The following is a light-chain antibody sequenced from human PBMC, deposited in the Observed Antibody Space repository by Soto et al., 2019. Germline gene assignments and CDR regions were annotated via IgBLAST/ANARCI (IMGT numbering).Light chain of an antibody. CDR3: QQYGSSPQT. V-gene: IGKV3-20*01. CDR2: GAS. J-gene: IGKJ1*01. Sequence: EIVLTQSPATLSLSPGERATLSCRASQSVSSSYLGWYQQKPGQPPRLLIYGASTRATGIPDRFSGSGSGTDFTLTVSRLEPEDFAVYYCQQYGSSPQTFGQGTKVDI. CDR1: QSVSSSY.